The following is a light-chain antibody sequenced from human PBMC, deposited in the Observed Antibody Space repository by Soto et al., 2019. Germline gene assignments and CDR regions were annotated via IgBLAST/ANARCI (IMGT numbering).Light chain of an antibody. Sequence: IVLTQSPATLSLSPGERASLSCRASQTVGKDLAWYQARPGQAPRLLIFDASTRATGVPPRFSGSRSGSDFTLTISSLDLEDFALYYCQQRSAWPFTFGGGT. J-gene: IGKJ4*01. CDR3: QQRSAWPFT. CDR1: QTVGKD. V-gene: IGKV3-11*01. CDR2: DAS.